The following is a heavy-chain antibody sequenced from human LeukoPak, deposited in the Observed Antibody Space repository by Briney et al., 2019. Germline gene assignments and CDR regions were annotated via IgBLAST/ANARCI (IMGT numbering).Heavy chain of an antibody. Sequence: GGALRLSCAAPGFTFSSYAMHWVREAPGKGVEWGAVISYVGSNKYYADSVKGRFTLSRDNSKNTLYLQMNSLRAEDTAVYYCAREPYYYGSGSYCFDYWGQGTLVTVSS. CDR2: ISYVGSNK. V-gene: IGHV3-30*04. CDR1: GFTFSSYA. CDR3: AREPYYYGSGSYCFDY. D-gene: IGHD3-10*01. J-gene: IGHJ4*02.